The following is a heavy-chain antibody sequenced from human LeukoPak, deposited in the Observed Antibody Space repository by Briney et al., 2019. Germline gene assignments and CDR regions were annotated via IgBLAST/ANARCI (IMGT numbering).Heavy chain of an antibody. V-gene: IGHV1-8*01. CDR3: ARGIPISSGRNWFDP. J-gene: IGHJ5*02. CDR1: GYTFTSYD. D-gene: IGHD3-10*01. CDR2: MNPNSGNT. Sequence: ASAKVSCKASGYTFTSYDINWVRQATGQGLEWMGWMNPNSGNTGYAQKFQGRVTITRNTSISTAYMELSSLRSEDTAVYYCARGIPISSGRNWFDPWGQGTLVTVSS.